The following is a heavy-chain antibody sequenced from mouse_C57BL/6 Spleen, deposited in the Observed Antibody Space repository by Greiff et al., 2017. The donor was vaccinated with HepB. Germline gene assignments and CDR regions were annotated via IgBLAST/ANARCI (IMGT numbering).Heavy chain of an antibody. D-gene: IGHD1-1*01. CDR1: GFTFSDYG. Sequence: VQLKESGGGLVKPGGSLKLSCAASGFTFSDYGMHWVRQAPEKGLEWVAYISSGSSTIYYADTVKGRFTIFRDNAKNTLFLQMTSLRSEDTAMYYCARGNYYGSRPFWAFDYWGQGTTLTVSS. V-gene: IGHV5-17*01. CDR2: ISSGSSTI. CDR3: ARGNYYGSRPFWAFDY. J-gene: IGHJ2*01.